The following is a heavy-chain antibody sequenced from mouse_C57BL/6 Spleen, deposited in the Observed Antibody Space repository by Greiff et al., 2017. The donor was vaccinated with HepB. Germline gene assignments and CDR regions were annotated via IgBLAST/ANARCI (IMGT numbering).Heavy chain of an antibody. J-gene: IGHJ4*01. CDR1: GYAFSSYW. CDR2: IYPGDGDT. V-gene: IGHV1-80*01. CDR3: ARSGVYSNYYAMDY. Sequence: VQLQQSGAELVKPGASVKISCKASGYAFSSYWMNWVKQRPGKGLEWIGQIYPGDGDTNYNGKFKGKATLTADKSSSTAYMQLSSLTSEDSAVYLCARSGVYSNYYAMDYWGQGTSVTVSS. D-gene: IGHD2-5*01.